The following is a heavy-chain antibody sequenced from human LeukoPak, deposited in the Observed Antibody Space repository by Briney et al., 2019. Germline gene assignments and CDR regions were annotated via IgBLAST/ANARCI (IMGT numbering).Heavy chain of an antibody. CDR1: GGSISSYY. CDR3: ARLYCSGGSCKNHYYYYYMDV. Sequence: SETLSLTSTVSGGSISSYYWSWIRQPPGKGLEWIGYIYYSGSTNYNPSLKSRVTISVDTSKNQFSLKLSSVTAADTAVYYCARLYCSGGSCKNHYYYYYMDVWGKGTTVTVSS. CDR2: IYYSGST. J-gene: IGHJ6*03. V-gene: IGHV4-59*01. D-gene: IGHD2-15*01.